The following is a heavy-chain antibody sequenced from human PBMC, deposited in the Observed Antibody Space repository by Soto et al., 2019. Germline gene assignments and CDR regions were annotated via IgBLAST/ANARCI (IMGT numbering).Heavy chain of an antibody. CDR1: GFTFSNYA. J-gene: IGHJ3*01. V-gene: IGHV3-23*01. CDR3: AKEGKEAAFDL. Sequence: LRLSCAASGFTFSNYAMSWVRQAPGKGLEWVSAINNGGDTYYADSVKGRFTISRDNSKNMLSLQMTSLRAEDTAVYYCAKEGKEAAFDLWGQGTMVTVSS. CDR2: INNGGDT.